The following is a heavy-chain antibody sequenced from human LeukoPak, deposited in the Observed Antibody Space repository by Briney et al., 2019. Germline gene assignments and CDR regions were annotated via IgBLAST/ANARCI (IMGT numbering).Heavy chain of an antibody. J-gene: IGHJ6*02. CDR2: ISSSSSTI. CDR1: GFTFSSYS. CDR3: AREKGTVTRGNYGMDV. V-gene: IGHV3-48*01. D-gene: IGHD4-17*01. Sequence: PGGSLRLSCAASGFTFSSYSMNWVRQAPGKGLEWVSYISSSSSTIYYADSVKGRFTISRDNAKNSLYLQMNSLRAEDTAVYYCAREKGTVTRGNYGMDVWGQGTTVTVSS.